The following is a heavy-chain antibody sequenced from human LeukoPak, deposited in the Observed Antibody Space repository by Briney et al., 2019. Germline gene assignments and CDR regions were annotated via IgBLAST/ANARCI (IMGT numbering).Heavy chain of an antibody. D-gene: IGHD5-12*01. Sequence: GGSLRPSCEPSGFTFSSIWMSWARQAPGKGLGWVANIKQEGSEKYYVDSVKGRFTISRDNAKNSLYLQMNSLRAEDTAVYYCARSASGYDWGYYYYYYYMDVWGKGTTVTVSS. CDR3: ARSASGYDWGYYYYYYYMDV. CDR1: GFTFSSIW. V-gene: IGHV3-7*01. J-gene: IGHJ6*03. CDR2: IKQEGSEK.